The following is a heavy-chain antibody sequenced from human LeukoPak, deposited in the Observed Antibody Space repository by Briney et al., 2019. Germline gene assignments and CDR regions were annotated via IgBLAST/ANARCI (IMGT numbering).Heavy chain of an antibody. CDR2: IIPIFGTA. CDR3: ARGNPEGFGELLE. CDR1: GGTFSSYA. Sequence: SVKVSCKASGGTFSSYAISWVRQAPGQGLEWMGGIIPIFGTANYAQKFQGRVTITADKSTSTAYMELSSLRSEDTAVYYCARGNPEGFGELLEWGQGTLVTVSS. J-gene: IGHJ4*02. D-gene: IGHD3-10*01. V-gene: IGHV1-69*06.